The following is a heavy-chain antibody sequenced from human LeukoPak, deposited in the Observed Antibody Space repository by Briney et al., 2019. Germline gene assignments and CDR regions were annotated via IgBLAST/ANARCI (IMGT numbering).Heavy chain of an antibody. V-gene: IGHV3-74*01. J-gene: IGHJ4*02. CDR2: ISSDGSNT. CDR1: GFTFSSYW. D-gene: IGHD6-6*01. Sequence: QPGGSLRLSCAASGFTFSSYWMHWVRQAPGKGLVWVSRISSDGSNTSYADSVKGRFTISRDNAKNSLYLQMNSLRAEDTAVYYCARDGRGIAARTFDYWGQGTLVTVSS. CDR3: ARDGRGIAARTFDY.